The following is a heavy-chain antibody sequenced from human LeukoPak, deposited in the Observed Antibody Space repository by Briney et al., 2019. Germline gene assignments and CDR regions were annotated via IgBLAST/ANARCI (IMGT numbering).Heavy chain of an antibody. CDR2: ISYDGSNK. CDR1: GFTFSSYG. Sequence: GGSLRLSCAASGFTFSSYGMHWVRQAPGKGPEWVAVISYDGSNKYYADSVKGRFTISRDNSKNTLYLQMNSLRAEDTAVYYCAKDEGYSSSWYFHYFDYWGQGTLVTVSS. V-gene: IGHV3-30*18. J-gene: IGHJ4*02. D-gene: IGHD6-13*01. CDR3: AKDEGYSSSWYFHYFDY.